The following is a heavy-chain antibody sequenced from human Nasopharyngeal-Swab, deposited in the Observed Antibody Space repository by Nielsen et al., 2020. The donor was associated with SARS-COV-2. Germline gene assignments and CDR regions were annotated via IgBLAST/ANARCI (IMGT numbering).Heavy chain of an antibody. J-gene: IGHJ3*02. V-gene: IGHV1-3*01. D-gene: IGHD3-22*01. CDR3: ARVRYYYDSSGYYHPRSESGFTDAFDI. CDR1: GYTFTGYY. CDR2: INAGNGNT. Sequence: ASVKVSCKASGYTFTGYYMHWVRQAPGQGLEWMGWINAGNGNTKYSQKFQGRVTITRDTSASTAYMELSSLRSEDTAVYYCARVRYYYDSSGYYHPRSESGFTDAFDIWGQGTMVTVSS.